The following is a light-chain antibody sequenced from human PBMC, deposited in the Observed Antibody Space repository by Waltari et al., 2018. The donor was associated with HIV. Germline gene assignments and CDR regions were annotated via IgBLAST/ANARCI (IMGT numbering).Light chain of an antibody. CDR2: DFI. J-gene: IGLJ2*01. CDR3: SSHTTTTTLWV. Sequence: QSALTQPASVSGSPGQSITISCTGASSDVGIFKYVTWYQQHPGKAPKVIIYDFINRPSGGSNRFSGSKSDNTASLTISGLQAEDGADYYCSSHTTTTTLWVFGGGTKLTV. V-gene: IGLV2-14*03. CDR1: SSDVGIFKY.